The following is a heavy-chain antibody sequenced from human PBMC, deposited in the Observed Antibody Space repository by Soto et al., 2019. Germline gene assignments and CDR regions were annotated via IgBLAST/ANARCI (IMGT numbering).Heavy chain of an antibody. Sequence: GGSLRLSCAASGFTFSSYAMSWVRQAPGKGLEWVSVISGSGGITYYADFVKGRFTISRDNSKNMLYLQMNSLGAEDTAVYYCAKGKSIGSGSYYQYGMDVWGQGTTVTVSS. D-gene: IGHD3-10*01. CDR2: ISGSGGIT. CDR3: AKGKSIGSGSYYQYGMDV. J-gene: IGHJ6*02. V-gene: IGHV3-23*01. CDR1: GFTFSSYA.